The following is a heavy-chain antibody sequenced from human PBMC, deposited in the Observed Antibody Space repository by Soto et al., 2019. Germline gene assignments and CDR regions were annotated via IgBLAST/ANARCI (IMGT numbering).Heavy chain of an antibody. CDR2: IATDGRDK. CDR1: GFTFTNYA. V-gene: IGHV3-30*18. CDR3: AKDFDIGGAAYYFDY. Sequence: QVQLVESGGGVVQPGRSLRLSCAASGFTFTNYAMHWVHQAPGKGLEWVAVIATDGRDKHYADSAKGRFTISRDNSKNTLSLQMDSLRGDDTALYYCAKDFDIGGAAYYFDYWGQGTLVTVSS. D-gene: IGHD1-26*01. J-gene: IGHJ4*02.